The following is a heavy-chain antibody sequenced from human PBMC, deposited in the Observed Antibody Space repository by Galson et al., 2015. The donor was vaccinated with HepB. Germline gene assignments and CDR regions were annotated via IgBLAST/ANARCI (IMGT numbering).Heavy chain of an antibody. J-gene: IGHJ6*03. CDR3: ARFAKDCSSTSCSPPYYYYYMDV. CDR1: GYTFTGYY. CDR2: INPNSGGT. V-gene: IGHV1-2*02. D-gene: IGHD2-2*01. Sequence: SVKVSCKASGYTFTGYYMHWVRQAPGQGLEWMGWINPNSGGTNYAQKFQGRVTMTRDTSISTAYMELSRLRSEDTAVYYCARFAKDCSSTSCSPPYYYYYMDVWGKGTTVTVSS.